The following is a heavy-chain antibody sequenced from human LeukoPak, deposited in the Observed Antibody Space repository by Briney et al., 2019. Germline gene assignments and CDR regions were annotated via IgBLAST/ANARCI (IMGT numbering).Heavy chain of an antibody. CDR1: GDSISSYY. V-gene: IGHV4-59*08. Sequence: PSETLSLTCTVSGDSISSYYWTWIRQPPGKGLEWLGYIYYTGATSYNPSLKSRVTISVDTSKNQFSLKVTSVTTADTAVYYCAKYGGSGWVIDNWGQGTLVTVSS. CDR2: IYYTGAT. J-gene: IGHJ4*02. D-gene: IGHD6-19*01. CDR3: AKYGGSGWVIDN.